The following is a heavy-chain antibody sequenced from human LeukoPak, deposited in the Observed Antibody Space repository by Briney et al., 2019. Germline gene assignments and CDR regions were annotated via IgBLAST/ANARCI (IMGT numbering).Heavy chain of an antibody. CDR1: GFTFSSYS. V-gene: IGHV3-21*01. J-gene: IGHJ4*02. Sequence: GGSLRLSCAASGFTFSSYSMNWVRQAPGKGLEWVSSISSSSSYIYYADSVKGRFTISRDNAKNSLYLQMNSLRAEDTAVYYCARDNKFVSPIVVVPAAQYYFDYWGQGTLVTVSS. CDR3: ARDNKFVSPIVVVPAAQYYFDY. D-gene: IGHD2-2*01. CDR2: ISSSSSYI.